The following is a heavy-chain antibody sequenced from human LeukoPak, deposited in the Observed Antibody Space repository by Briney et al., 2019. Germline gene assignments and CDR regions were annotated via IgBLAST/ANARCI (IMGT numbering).Heavy chain of an antibody. Sequence: SETLSLTCTVSGGSISSYYWSWIRQPAGKGLEWIGRIYTSGSTNYNPSPKSRVTISVDTSKNQFSLKLSSVTAADTAVYYCARSYLGRAIYDSSGYYPPGYWGQGTLVTVSS. D-gene: IGHD3-22*01. CDR1: GGSISSYY. J-gene: IGHJ4*02. V-gene: IGHV4-4*07. CDR2: IYTSGST. CDR3: ARSYLGRAIYDSSGYYPPGY.